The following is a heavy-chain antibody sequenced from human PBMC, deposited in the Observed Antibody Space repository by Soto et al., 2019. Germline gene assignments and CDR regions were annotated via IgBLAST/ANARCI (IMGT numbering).Heavy chain of an antibody. Sequence: GESLKISCKGSGYSFTSYWIGWVRQMPGKGLEWMGIIYPGDSDTRYSPSFQGQVTISADKSISTAYLQWSSLKASDTAMYYCARGGEDCGGDCYPTTNYYYGMDVWGQGTTVTVSS. CDR3: ARGGEDCGGDCYPTTNYYYGMDV. CDR1: GYSFTSYW. J-gene: IGHJ6*02. CDR2: IYPGDSDT. D-gene: IGHD2-21*02. V-gene: IGHV5-51*01.